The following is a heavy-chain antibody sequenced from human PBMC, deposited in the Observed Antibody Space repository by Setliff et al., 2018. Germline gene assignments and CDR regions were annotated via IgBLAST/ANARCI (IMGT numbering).Heavy chain of an antibody. CDR3: ATGAYYYDSSGYPAEYFQH. D-gene: IGHD3-22*01. CDR2: ISAYNGNT. V-gene: IGHV1-18*01. J-gene: IGHJ1*01. CDR1: GGTFSSYA. Sequence: ASVKVSCKASGGTFSSYAISWVRQAPGQGLEWMGWISAYNGNTNYAQKLQGRVTMTTDTSTSTAYMELRSLRSEDTAVYYCATGAYYYDSSGYPAEYFQHWGQGTLVTVSS.